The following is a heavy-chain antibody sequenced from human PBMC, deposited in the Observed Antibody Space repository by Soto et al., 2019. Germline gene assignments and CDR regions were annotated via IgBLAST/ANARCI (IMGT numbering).Heavy chain of an antibody. D-gene: IGHD3-9*01. Sequence: GGSLRLSCAACGFTFSSYAMSWVRQAPGKGLEWVSAISGSGGSTYYADSVKGRFTISRDNSKNTLYLQMNSLRAEDTAVYYCAKGPVGGTGYYNWFDPWGQGTLVTVSS. CDR3: AKGPVGGTGYYNWFDP. CDR2: ISGSGGST. CDR1: GFTFSSYA. V-gene: IGHV3-23*01. J-gene: IGHJ5*02.